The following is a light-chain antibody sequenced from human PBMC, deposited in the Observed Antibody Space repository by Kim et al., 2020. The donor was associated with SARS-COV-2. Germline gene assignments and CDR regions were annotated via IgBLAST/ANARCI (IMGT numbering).Light chain of an antibody. CDR2: QDS. CDR3: QAWDSSTYV. CDR1: KLGDKY. J-gene: IGLJ1*01. V-gene: IGLV3-1*01. Sequence: SVSPGQTASITCSGDKLGDKYAAWYQQKPGQSPVVVMYQDSKRPSGIPERFSGSNSGNTATLTISGTQAMDEADYYCQAWDSSTYVFGTGTKVTVL.